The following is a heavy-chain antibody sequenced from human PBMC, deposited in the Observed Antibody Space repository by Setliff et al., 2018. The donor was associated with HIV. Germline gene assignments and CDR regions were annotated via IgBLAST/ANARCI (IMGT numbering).Heavy chain of an antibody. CDR1: GYSFTTLW. CDR3: ARSMGFKATTRLDF. V-gene: IGHV5-51*01. Sequence: ESLKISCPASGYSFTTLWIAWVRQMPGKGLEWMGMVFPDDSDTRDSPSFQGQVSMSADKSINTAYLQWSSLKASDTAVYYCARSMGFKATTRLDFWGPGTLVTVSS. CDR2: VFPDDSDT. D-gene: IGHD3-10*01. J-gene: IGHJ4*02.